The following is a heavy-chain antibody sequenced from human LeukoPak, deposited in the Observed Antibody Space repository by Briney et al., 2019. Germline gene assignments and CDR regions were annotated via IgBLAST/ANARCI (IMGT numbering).Heavy chain of an antibody. CDR2: ISGGGGST. Sequence: GGSLRLSCAASGFTFRTYAMSWVRQAPGKGLEWVSAISGGGGSTYYADSVKGRFTISRDNSKNTLFLQMNSLRAEDTAVYYCAKDRYCGGGTCYWSYFDYWGRGTLVTVSS. V-gene: IGHV3-23*01. D-gene: IGHD2-15*01. CDR3: AKDRYCGGGTCYWSYFDY. CDR1: GFTFRTYA. J-gene: IGHJ4*02.